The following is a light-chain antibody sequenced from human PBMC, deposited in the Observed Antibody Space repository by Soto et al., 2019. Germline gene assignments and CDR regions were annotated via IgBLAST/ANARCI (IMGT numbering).Light chain of an antibody. Sequence: AIQMTQSPSSLSGSVADRFAITCRASQDIRSALGWYQQKPGKAPKLLIFAASNLHSGVPSRFSGSGSGTDFTLTISSLHPEDFATYYCLQDLSYPRTFGQGTKVDIK. CDR2: AAS. V-gene: IGKV1-6*02. CDR3: LQDLSYPRT. J-gene: IGKJ1*01. CDR1: QDIRSA.